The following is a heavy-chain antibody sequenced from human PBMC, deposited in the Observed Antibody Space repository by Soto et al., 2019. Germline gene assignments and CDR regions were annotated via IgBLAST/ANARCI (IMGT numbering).Heavy chain of an antibody. Sequence: ASVKVSCKASGYTFTGYYMHWVRQAPGQGLEWMGWINPNSGGTNYAQKFQGRVRITADESSSTAFMDLDSLTSDDTAIYYCARDRHDFGDYVRPPDWGQGTLVTVSS. D-gene: IGHD4-17*01. V-gene: IGHV1-2*02. J-gene: IGHJ4*02. CDR2: INPNSGGT. CDR1: GYTFTGYY. CDR3: ARDRHDFGDYVRPPD.